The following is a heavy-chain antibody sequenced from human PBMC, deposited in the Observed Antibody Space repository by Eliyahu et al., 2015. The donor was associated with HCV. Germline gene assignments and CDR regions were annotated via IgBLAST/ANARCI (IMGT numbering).Heavy chain of an antibody. V-gene: IGHV3-74*01. Sequence: EVQLVESGGGLVQPGGSLXXTCAASGFTFSLYWMYWVRXAPGKGLVWVSRINYDGSTIGYADSVKGRFTVSRDNAKNTLDLQMNSLRTDDTAVYYCTRGSDSWGQGTLVTVSS. CDR1: GFTFSLYW. CDR3: TRGSDS. CDR2: INYDGSTI. J-gene: IGHJ4*02.